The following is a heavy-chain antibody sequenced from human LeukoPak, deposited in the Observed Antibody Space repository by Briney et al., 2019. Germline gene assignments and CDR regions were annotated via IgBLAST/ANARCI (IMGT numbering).Heavy chain of an antibody. Sequence: SQTLSLTCTVSGGSISSGGYYWSWIRQHPGKGLEWIGYIYYSGSTYFNPPLKSRVTISVDTSKNQFSLKLSSVTAADTAVYYCARGYGDSSGYYLLWGYFDYWGQGTLVTVSS. CDR3: ARGYGDSSGYYLLWGYFDY. CDR1: GGSISSGGYY. D-gene: IGHD3-22*01. V-gene: IGHV4-31*03. J-gene: IGHJ4*02. CDR2: IYYSGST.